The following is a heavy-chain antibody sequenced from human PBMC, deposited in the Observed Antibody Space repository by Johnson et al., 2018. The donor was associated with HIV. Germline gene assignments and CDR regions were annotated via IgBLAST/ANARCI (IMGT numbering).Heavy chain of an antibody. V-gene: IGHV3-30*04. Sequence: VESGGGVVQPGRSLRLSCAASGFTFSSYAMHWVRQAPAKGLEWVAGISYDGSDKDYADSVKGRFTISRDRSKNTLYLQMNSLRAEDTAVYYCASGDDDGFWGRGTLVTVSS. CDR2: ISYDGSDK. D-gene: IGHD5-12*01. J-gene: IGHJ4*03. CDR3: ASGDDDGF. CDR1: GFTFSSYA.